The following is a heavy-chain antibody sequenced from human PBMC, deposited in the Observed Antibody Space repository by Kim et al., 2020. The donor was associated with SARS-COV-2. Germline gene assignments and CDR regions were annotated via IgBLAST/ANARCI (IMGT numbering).Heavy chain of an antibody. V-gene: IGHV3-30*04. CDR1: GFTFSSYA. CDR2: ISYDGSNK. CDR3: ARAGGEIIPDYYYYGMDV. J-gene: IGHJ6*02. D-gene: IGHD2-15*01. Sequence: GGSLRLSCAASGFTFSSYAMHWVRQAPGKGLEWVAVISYDGSNKYYADSVKGRFTISRDNSKNTLYLQMNSLRAEDTAVYYCARAGGEIIPDYYYYGMDVWGHGTTVTVSS.